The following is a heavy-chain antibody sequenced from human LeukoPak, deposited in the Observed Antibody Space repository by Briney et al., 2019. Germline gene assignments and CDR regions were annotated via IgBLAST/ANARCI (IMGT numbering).Heavy chain of an antibody. CDR1: GGSISSYY. Sequence: SETLSLTCTVSGGSISSYYRSWIRQPPGKGLEWIGYIYYSGSTNYNPSLKSRVTISVDTSKNQFSLKLSSVTAADTAVYYCARSSGLWFGDQLNDYWGQGTLVTVSS. D-gene: IGHD3-10*01. J-gene: IGHJ4*02. CDR3: ARSSGLWFGDQLNDY. CDR2: IYYSGST. V-gene: IGHV4-59*01.